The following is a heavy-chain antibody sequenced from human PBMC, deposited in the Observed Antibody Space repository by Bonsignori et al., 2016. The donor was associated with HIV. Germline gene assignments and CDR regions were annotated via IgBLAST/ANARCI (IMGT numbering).Heavy chain of an antibody. Sequence: VRQAPGKGLEWVSSISSSSSYIYYADSVKGRFTISRDNAKNSLYLQMNSLRAEDTAVYYCARDGAGLLWFGEPFDYWGQGTLVTVSS. CDR3: ARDGAGLLWFGEPFDY. V-gene: IGHV3-21*01. CDR2: ISSSSSYI. D-gene: IGHD3-10*01. J-gene: IGHJ4*02.